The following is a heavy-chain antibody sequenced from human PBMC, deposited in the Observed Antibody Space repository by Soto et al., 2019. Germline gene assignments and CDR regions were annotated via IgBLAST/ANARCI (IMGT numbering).Heavy chain of an antibody. Sequence: PGGSLRLSCVASGFTFSSYAMSWVRQAPGKGLEWVSGIRSSGDKTYYADSVKGRFTISRDNSKNTLFLQMDSLRAEDTAAYYCATNNRYGDSDYWGQGTLVTVSS. J-gene: IGHJ4*02. CDR1: GFTFSSYA. CDR3: ATNNRYGDSDY. CDR2: IRSSGDKT. V-gene: IGHV3-23*01. D-gene: IGHD4-17*01.